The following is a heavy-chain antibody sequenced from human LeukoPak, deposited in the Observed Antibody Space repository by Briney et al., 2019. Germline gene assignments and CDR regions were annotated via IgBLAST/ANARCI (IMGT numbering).Heavy chain of an antibody. CDR2: ISAYNGVT. CDR1: GYTFTSYG. D-gene: IGHD2-15*01. Sequence: ASVKVSCKTSGYTFTSYGISWVRQAPGQGLEWMGWISAYNGVTNSAQSLQGRVTMTTDTSTSTAYMELRSLRSDDTAVYYCARMVGGYSDVHFDHWGQGTLVTVSS. V-gene: IGHV1-18*01. J-gene: IGHJ4*02. CDR3: ARMVGGYSDVHFDH.